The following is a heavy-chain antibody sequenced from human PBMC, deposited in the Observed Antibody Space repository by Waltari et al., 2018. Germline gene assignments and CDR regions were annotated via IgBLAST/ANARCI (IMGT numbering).Heavy chain of an antibody. J-gene: IGHJ3*02. CDR3: ARDQEVRFLEWLPTPDAFDI. CDR1: GGSISSSNW. V-gene: IGHV4-4*02. Sequence: QVQLQESGPGLVKPSGTLSLTCAVSGGSISSSNWWSWVRQPPGKGLEWIGEIYHSGSTNYNPSLKSRVTISVDKSKNQFSLKLSSVTAADTAVYYCARDQEVRFLEWLPTPDAFDIWGQGTMVTVSS. CDR2: IYHSGST. D-gene: IGHD3-3*01.